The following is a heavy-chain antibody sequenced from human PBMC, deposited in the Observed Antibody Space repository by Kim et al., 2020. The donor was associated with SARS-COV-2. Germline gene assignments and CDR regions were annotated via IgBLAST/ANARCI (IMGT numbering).Heavy chain of an antibody. CDR1: GLSFSDSY. J-gene: IGHJ4*02. Sequence: GGSLRLSCAASGLSFSDSYMNWVRQAPGKGLEWLSFISTRGESIFYADSVEGRFTISRDNAKNSLYLQMTYLSDEDTAVYYCARSGNGYNAFGIWGQG. V-gene: IGHV3-11*01. CDR2: ISTRGESI. D-gene: IGHD5-12*01. CDR3: ARSGNGYNAFGI.